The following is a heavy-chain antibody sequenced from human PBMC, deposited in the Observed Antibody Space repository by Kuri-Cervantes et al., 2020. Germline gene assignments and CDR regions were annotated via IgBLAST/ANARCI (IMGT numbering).Heavy chain of an antibody. Sequence: LKISCAASGFTFDDYVMHWARQAPGKGLEWVSGISWNSGSIGYAESVKGRFTISRDNAKNSLYLQMNSLRAEDTGLYYCAKMSGSGWKMGYYGMDVWGQGTTVTVSS. D-gene: IGHD6-19*01. J-gene: IGHJ6*02. CDR2: ISWNSGSI. CDR3: AKMSGSGWKMGYYGMDV. CDR1: GFTFDDYV. V-gene: IGHV3-9*01.